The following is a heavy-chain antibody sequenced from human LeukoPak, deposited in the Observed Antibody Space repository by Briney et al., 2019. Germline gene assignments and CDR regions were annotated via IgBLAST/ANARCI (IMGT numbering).Heavy chain of an antibody. Sequence: SETLSLTCTVSGASISDFYWSWIRQSPEKGLEWLGYIFHTGNTNYNPSVKSRVTISMDTSKNQFSLRLNSVTAADTAVYYCARHPQEFRSDWFDPWGQGTLVTVSS. CDR2: IFHTGNT. CDR1: GASISDFY. CDR3: ARHPQEFRSDWFDP. D-gene: IGHD3-10*01. J-gene: IGHJ5*02. V-gene: IGHV4-59*08.